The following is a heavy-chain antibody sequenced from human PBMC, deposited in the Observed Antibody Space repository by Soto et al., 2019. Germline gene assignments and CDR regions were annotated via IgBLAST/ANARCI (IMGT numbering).Heavy chain of an antibody. D-gene: IGHD2-15*01. J-gene: IGHJ4*02. CDR2: ILHTGST. CDR3: ARAPRRVDGKWYLDY. CDR1: GDSFSSSNW. V-gene: IGHV4-4*02. Sequence: QVQLQESGPRLVKPSGTLSLTCGVSGDSFSSSNWWTWVRQSPGKGLEWIGDILHTGSTDYSPSLRSRVTLSIDASKKEFYLHLTSVPATDTAIYYCARAPRRVDGKWYLDYWGQGARVTVSS.